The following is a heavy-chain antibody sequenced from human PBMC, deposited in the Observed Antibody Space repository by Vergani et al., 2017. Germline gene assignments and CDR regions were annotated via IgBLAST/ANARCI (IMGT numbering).Heavy chain of an antibody. V-gene: IGHV3-30-3*01. CDR2: ISYDGSNK. CDR1: GFTFSSYA. D-gene: IGHD3-3*01. J-gene: IGHJ6*03. CDR3: ARGVYYDFWSALSSYYYYYMDV. Sequence: QVQLVESGGGVVQPGRSLRLSCAASGFTFSSYAMHWVRQAPGKGLEWVAVISYDGSNKYYADSVKGRFTISSDNSKNTLYLQMNSLRAEDTAVYYCARGVYYDFWSALSSYYYYYMDVWGKGTTVTVSS.